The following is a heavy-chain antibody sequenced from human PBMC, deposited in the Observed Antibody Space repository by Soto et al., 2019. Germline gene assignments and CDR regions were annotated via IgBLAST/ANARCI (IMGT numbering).Heavy chain of an antibody. CDR2: IYSGGST. D-gene: IGHD6-6*01. J-gene: IGHJ6*02. Sequence: GGSLRLSCAASGFTVSSNDMSWVRQAPGKGLEWVSVIYSGGSTHDADSVKGRFTISRDNSKNTVSLQMNSLRVDDTAVYYCASSSRKDYYFAMDAWGQGTTVSVS. V-gene: IGHV3-53*01. CDR1: GFTVSSND. CDR3: ASSSRKDYYFAMDA.